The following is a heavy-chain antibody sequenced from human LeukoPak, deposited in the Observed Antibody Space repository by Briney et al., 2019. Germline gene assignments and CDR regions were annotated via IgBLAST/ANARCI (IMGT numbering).Heavy chain of an antibody. J-gene: IGHJ6*02. CDR1: GFAFSSYN. CDR3: ARRPYSDTSGRLSDV. D-gene: IGHD3-22*01. Sequence: GGSLRLSCAASGFAFSSYNMNWVRQATGKGLEWISYIGSSGSPTHYADSVGGRFTISRDNAKNSLYLQMNSLRDEDTAVYFCARRPYSDTSGRLSDVWGQGTTVIVSS. CDR2: IGSSGSPT. V-gene: IGHV3-48*02.